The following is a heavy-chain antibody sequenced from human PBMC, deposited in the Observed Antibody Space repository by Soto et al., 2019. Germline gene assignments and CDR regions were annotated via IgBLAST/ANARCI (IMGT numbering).Heavy chain of an antibody. V-gene: IGHV4-39*01. CDR3: AGSYCSSTSCLAWAATETFDY. Sequence: ETLSLTCTVSGGSISSSSYYWGWIRQPPGKGLEWIGSIYYSGSTYYNPSLKSRVTISVDTSKNQFSLKLSSVTAADTAVYYCAGSYCSSTSCLAWAATETFDYWGQGTLVTVPS. CDR1: GGSISSSSYY. J-gene: IGHJ4*02. CDR2: IYYSGST. D-gene: IGHD2-2*01.